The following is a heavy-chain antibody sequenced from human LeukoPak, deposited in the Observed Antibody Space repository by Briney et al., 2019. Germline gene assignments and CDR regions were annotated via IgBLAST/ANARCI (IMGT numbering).Heavy chain of an antibody. CDR1: GFTFSDYA. J-gene: IGHJ4*02. CDR2: ISGSGNST. Sequence: PGGSLRLSCAASGFTFSDYAMNWVRQAPGKGLYWVSTISGSGNSTYYADSVRGRFTISRDNSKNTLYLQMSSLRADDTAVYYCARQPDDFSGWNNGQDFFDYWGQGTLVTVSS. V-gene: IGHV3-23*01. CDR3: ARQPDDFSGWNNGQDFFDY. D-gene: IGHD6-19*01.